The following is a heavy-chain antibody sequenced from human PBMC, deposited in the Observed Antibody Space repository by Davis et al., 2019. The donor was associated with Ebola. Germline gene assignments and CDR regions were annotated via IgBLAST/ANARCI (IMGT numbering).Heavy chain of an antibody. D-gene: IGHD1-1*01. J-gene: IGHJ6*02. CDR1: GFTFSSYW. CDR2: IKQDGSEK. V-gene: IGHV3-7*01. CDR3: ARGLEVPGTEIYKHYSIDG. Sequence: GESLKISCAASGFTFSSYWMSWVRQAPGKGLEWVANIKQDGSEKYYVDSVKGRFTISRDNAKNSLYLQMNSLRAEDTAVYYCARGLEVPGTEIYKHYSIDGWGQRTTGTVSS.